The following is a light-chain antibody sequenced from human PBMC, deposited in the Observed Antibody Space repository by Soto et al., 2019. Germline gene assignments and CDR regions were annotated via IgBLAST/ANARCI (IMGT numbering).Light chain of an antibody. CDR2: KAS. CDR1: QTIGTW. CDR3: QHYNSYSEA. V-gene: IGKV1-5*03. Sequence: DIQMTQSPSTLSASVGDTVTITCRASQTIGTWLAWYQQEPAKAPKLLIYKASTLESGVPSRFSGSGSGTEFTLTISSLQHDDFATYYCQHYNSYSEAFGQGTKVDIK. J-gene: IGKJ1*01.